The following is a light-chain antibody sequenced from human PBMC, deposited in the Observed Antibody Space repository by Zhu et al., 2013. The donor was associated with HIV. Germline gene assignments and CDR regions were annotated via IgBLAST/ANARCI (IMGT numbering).Light chain of an antibody. V-gene: IGKV3D-15*01. CDR3: QQYDTSETMYT. CDR2: ATS. CDR1: QSVSSN. J-gene: IGKJ2*01. Sequence: EIVMTQSPATLSVSPGERATLSCRASQSVSSNLAWYQQKPGQAPRLLIHATSNRATGIPDRFSGSGSGTDFTLTISRLEPEDFATYYCQQYDTSETMYTFGQGTKLEIK.